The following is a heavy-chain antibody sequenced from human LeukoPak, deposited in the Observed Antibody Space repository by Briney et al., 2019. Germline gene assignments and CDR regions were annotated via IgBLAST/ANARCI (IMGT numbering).Heavy chain of an antibody. J-gene: IGHJ4*02. D-gene: IGHD3-10*02. V-gene: IGHV3-48*02. CDR1: GFPFSGHV. CDR3: ARDYVWAFDF. Sequence: GGSLRLSCAASGFPFSGHVLSWVRQAPGKGLEWIAYINHNGEAIYYPDFVRGRFIISRDNAKNSLFLQMNDLRDEDTAVYYCARDYVWAFDFWGQGTRVTVSS. CDR2: INHNGEAI.